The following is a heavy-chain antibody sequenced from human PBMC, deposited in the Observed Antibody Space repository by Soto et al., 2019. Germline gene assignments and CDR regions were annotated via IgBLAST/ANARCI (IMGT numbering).Heavy chain of an antibody. V-gene: IGHV3-7*05. CDR1: GFTFSSYW. J-gene: IGHJ4*02. CDR2: IKQDGSEK. CDR3: ARVKHYYDSSGYYRYYFDY. Sequence: PGGSLRLSCAASGFTFSSYWMSWVRQAPGKGLEWVANIKQDGSEKYYEDSVKGRFTISRDNAKNSLYLQMNSLRAEDTAVYYCARVKHYYDSSGYYRYYFDYWGQGTLVTVSS. D-gene: IGHD3-22*01.